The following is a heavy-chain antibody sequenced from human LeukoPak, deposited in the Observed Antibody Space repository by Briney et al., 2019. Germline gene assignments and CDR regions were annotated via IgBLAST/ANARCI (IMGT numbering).Heavy chain of an antibody. CDR1: GFTVSSYE. D-gene: IGHD1-26*01. CDR3: ARESSGNYYVGFDY. V-gene: IGHV3-48*03. CDR2: ISSSGSTI. Sequence: GGSLILSCAASGFTVSSYEMNWVRQAPGKGLEWVSYISSSGSTIYYADSVKGRFTISRDSAKNSLYLQMSSLRAEDTAVYYCARESSGNYYVGFDYWGQGTLVTVSS. J-gene: IGHJ4*02.